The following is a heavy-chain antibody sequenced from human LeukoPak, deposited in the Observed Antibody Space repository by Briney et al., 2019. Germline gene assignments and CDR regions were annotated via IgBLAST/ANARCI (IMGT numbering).Heavy chain of an antibody. CDR1: GGTFSSYA. J-gene: IGHJ4*02. V-gene: IGHV1-69*05. CDR2: TIPIFGTA. CDR3: ARETRQYYDFWSGYQQYYFDY. D-gene: IGHD3-3*01. Sequence: ASVKVSCKASGGTFSSYAISWVRQAPGQGLEWMGGTIPIFGTANYVQKFQGRVTITTDESTSTAYMELSSLRSEDTAVYYCARETRQYYDFWSGYQQYYFDYWGQGTLVTVSS.